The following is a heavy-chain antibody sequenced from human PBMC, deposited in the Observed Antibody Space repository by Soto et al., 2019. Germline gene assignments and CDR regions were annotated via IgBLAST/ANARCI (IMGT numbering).Heavy chain of an antibody. J-gene: IGHJ4*02. V-gene: IGHV3-23*01. CDR1: GFTFSGYA. CDR2: LSGGGGSA. CDR3: EKGGCSGGRCYPLDY. D-gene: IGHD2-15*01. Sequence: EVQLLESGGGFVQPGGSLRLSCAASGFTFSGYAMSWVRQAPGKGLEWVSTLSGGGGSAYYADSVKGRFTISRDNSENTLSLRMKSLRAEDTAVYYCEKGGCSGGRCYPLDYWGQGTLVTVSS.